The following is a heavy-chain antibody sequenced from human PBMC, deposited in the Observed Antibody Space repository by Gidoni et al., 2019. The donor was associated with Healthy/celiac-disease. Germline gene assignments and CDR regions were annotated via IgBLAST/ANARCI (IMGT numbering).Heavy chain of an antibody. D-gene: IGHD6-19*01. V-gene: IGHV6-1*01. CDR3: ARAPSDRIAVAGARINAFDI. CDR1: GDSVSSNSAA. J-gene: IGHJ3*02. Sequence: QVQLQQSGPGLVKPSQTLSLTCAISGDSVSSNSAAWNWIRQSPSRGLEWLGRTYYRSKWYNDYAVSVKSRITINPDTSKNQFSLQLNSVTPEDTAVYYCARAPSDRIAVAGARINAFDIWGQGTMVTVSS. CDR2: TYYRSKWYN.